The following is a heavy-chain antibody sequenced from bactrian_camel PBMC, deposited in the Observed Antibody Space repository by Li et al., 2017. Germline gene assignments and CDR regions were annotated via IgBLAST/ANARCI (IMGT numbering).Heavy chain of an antibody. D-gene: IGHD3*01. CDR2: FNTDGST. Sequence: QVQLVESGGGSVQAGGSLRLSCVFIGRTSGDYCMGWFRQFPGKEREGVATFNTDGSTTYAPSVEGRFAISKDNAKKSVYLQMDSLTPEDTAMYYCAADYSLPCSLWGSPDLPFGTFGQGTQVTVS. V-gene: IGHV3S55*01. CDR1: GRTSGDYC. J-gene: IGHJ6*01. CDR3: AADYSLPCSLWGSPDLPFGT.